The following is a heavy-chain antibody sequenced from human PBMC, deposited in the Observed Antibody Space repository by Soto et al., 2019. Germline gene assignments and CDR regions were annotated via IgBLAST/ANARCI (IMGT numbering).Heavy chain of an antibody. J-gene: IGHJ5*02. CDR2: IYYTGTT. V-gene: IGHV4-30-4*01. Sequence: SENLSLTCTVSGGSISAGDYYWNWIRQPPGKGLEWIGYIYYTGTTKYNPSLKSRATLSVDTSKNRFSLNLTSVTAADSAVYYCARGDWFHPRGPGNLVTVSS. CDR3: ARGDWFHP. CDR1: GGSISAGDYY.